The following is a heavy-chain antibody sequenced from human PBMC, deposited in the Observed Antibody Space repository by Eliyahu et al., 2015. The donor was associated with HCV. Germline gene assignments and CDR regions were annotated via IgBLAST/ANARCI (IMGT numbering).Heavy chain of an antibody. D-gene: IGHD3-3*01. CDR1: GFTFTSSA. CDR2: IVVGSGNT. J-gene: IGHJ6*02. V-gene: IGHV1-58*02. CDR3: AADRLRFLEWGRGEGYYYGMDV. Sequence: QMQLVQSGPEVKKPGTSVKVSCKASGFTFTSSAMQWVRQARGQRLEWIGWIVVGSGNTNYAQKFQERVTITRDMSTSTAYMELSSLRSEDTAVYYCAADRLRFLEWGRGEGYYYGMDVWGQGTTVTVSS.